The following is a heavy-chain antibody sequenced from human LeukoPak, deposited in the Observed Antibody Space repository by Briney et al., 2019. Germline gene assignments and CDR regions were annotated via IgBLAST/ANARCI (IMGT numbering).Heavy chain of an antibody. CDR3: ATVGSSGWYYFDY. CDR1: GFTFSNSA. CDR2: LTGNGGRT. D-gene: IGHD6-19*01. Sequence: GGSLRLSCAASGFTFSNSAMSWVRQAPGKGLEWVSVLTGNGGRTYYADSVKGRFTISRDSSQNTLHLQMNSLRAEDTAVYYCATVGSSGWYYFDYWGQGTLVTVSS. V-gene: IGHV3-23*01. J-gene: IGHJ4*02.